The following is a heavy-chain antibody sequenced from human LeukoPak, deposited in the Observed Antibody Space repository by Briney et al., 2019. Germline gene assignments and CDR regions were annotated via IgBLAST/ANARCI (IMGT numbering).Heavy chain of an antibody. D-gene: IGHD3-10*01. CDR1: GFTFNNYA. CDR2: IGSGDTT. V-gene: IGHV3-69-1*01. Sequence: PGGSLRLSCAASGFTFNNYAMSWVRQAPGKGLDWGSSIGSGDTTFYADSVKGRFTISRDNAKNSLYLQMNSLRAEDTAVYYCARDNYGGYGSGTKGYYWGQGTLVTVSS. CDR3: ARDNYGGYGSGTKGYY. J-gene: IGHJ4*02.